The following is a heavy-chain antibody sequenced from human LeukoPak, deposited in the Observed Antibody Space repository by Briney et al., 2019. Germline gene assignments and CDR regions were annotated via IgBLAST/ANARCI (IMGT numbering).Heavy chain of an antibody. D-gene: IGHD3-16*02. CDR1: GFTFSSYG. V-gene: IGHV3-33*01. J-gene: IGHJ3*02. CDR2: IWYDGSNK. CDR3: ARGAPYYDYVWGSYRYNAFDI. Sequence: GGSLRLSCAASGFTFSSYGMHWVRQAPGKGLEWVAVIWYDGSNKYYADSVKGRFTISRDNSKNTLYLQMNSLRAEDTAVYYCARGAPYYDYVWGSYRYNAFDIWGQGTMVTVSS.